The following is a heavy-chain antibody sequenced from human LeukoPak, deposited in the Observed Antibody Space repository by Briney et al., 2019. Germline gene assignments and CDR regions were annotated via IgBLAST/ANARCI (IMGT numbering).Heavy chain of an antibody. Sequence: SEPLSLTCTVSGGSISSGGYYWSWIRQHPGKGLEWIGYIYYSGSTYYNPSLKSRVTISVDTSKNQFSLKLSSVTAADTAVYYCARVSAPHNWFDPWGQGTLVTVSS. D-gene: IGHD6-25*01. CDR3: ARVSAPHNWFDP. CDR2: IYYSGST. CDR1: GGSISSGGYY. J-gene: IGHJ5*02. V-gene: IGHV4-31*03.